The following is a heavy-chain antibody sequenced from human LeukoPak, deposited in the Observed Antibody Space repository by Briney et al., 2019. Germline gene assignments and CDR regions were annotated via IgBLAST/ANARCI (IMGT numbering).Heavy chain of an antibody. J-gene: IGHJ3*02. D-gene: IGHD3-10*01. CDR2: IIPILGIA. CDR1: GGTFSSYA. CDR3: ARGDYYGSGSPSAFDI. V-gene: IGHV1-69*04. Sequence: ASVKVSCKASGGTFSSYAIGWVRQAPGQGLEWMGRIIPILGIANYAQKFQGRVTITADKSTSIAYMELSSLRSEDTAVYYCARGDYYGSGSPSAFDIWGQGTMVTVSS.